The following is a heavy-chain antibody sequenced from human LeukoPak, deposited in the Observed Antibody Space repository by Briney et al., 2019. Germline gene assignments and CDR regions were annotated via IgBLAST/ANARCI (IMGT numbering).Heavy chain of an antibody. CDR3: ARGLYDFWNGYWTKSGWFDP. Sequence: GASVKVSCKASGYTFTSYDINWVRQATGQGLEWMGWMNPNSGNTGYAQKFQGRVTMTRNTSISTAYMELSSLRSEDTAVYYCARGLYDFWNGYWTKSGWFDPWGQGTLVTVSS. CDR2: MNPNSGNT. J-gene: IGHJ5*02. CDR1: GYTFTSYD. D-gene: IGHD3-3*01. V-gene: IGHV1-8*01.